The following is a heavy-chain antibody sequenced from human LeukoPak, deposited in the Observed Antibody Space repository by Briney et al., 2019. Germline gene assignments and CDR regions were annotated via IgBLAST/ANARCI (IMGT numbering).Heavy chain of an antibody. V-gene: IGHV3-23*01. Sequence: PGGSLRLSCAASGFTFSSYAMSWVRQAPGKGLEWVSGISGSGGSIYYADSVKGRFTISRDNSYNTVSLQMNGLRDEDTGVYYCAKGLKTGVGPYMGYHYYMDVWGKGATVTVSS. D-gene: IGHD3-16*01. J-gene: IGHJ6*03. CDR3: AKGLKTGVGPYMGYHYYMDV. CDR1: GFTFSSYA. CDR2: ISGSGGSI.